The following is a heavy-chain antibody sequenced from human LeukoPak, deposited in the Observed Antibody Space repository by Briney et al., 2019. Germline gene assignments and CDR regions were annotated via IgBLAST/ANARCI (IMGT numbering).Heavy chain of an antibody. D-gene: IGHD4-17*01. J-gene: IGHJ4*02. CDR2: IDHSGSA. V-gene: IGHV4-59*01. Sequence: SETLSLTCTVSGGSISSYYWSWIRQPPGKGLEWLGYIDHSGSANYNPSLKGRLTISIDTSKNQFSLKVSSVTAADTAVYYCARADGDYFDFWGQGTLVTVSS. CDR3: ARADGDYFDF. CDR1: GGSISSYY.